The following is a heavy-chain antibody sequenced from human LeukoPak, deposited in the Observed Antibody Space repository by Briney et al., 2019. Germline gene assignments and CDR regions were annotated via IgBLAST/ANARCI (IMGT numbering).Heavy chain of an antibody. CDR2: IWYDGSNK. CDR3: ARGAYQLLRGYSYGHFDY. D-gene: IGHD5-18*01. V-gene: IGHV3-33*01. J-gene: IGHJ4*02. CDR1: RFTFSSYG. Sequence: GGSLRLSCAASRFTFSSYGMHWVRQAPGKGLEWVAVIWYDGSNKYYADSVKGRFTISRDNSKNTLYLQMNSLGAEDTAVYYCARGAYQLLRGYSYGHFDYWGQGTLVTVSS.